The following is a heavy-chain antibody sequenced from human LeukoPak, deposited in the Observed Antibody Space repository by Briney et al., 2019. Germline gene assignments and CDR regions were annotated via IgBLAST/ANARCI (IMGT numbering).Heavy chain of an antibody. J-gene: IGHJ5*02. D-gene: IGHD6-13*01. CDR3: ARRRAEASSNGHYNWFDP. CDR1: GDSINAYY. Sequence: PSETLSLTCTVSGDSINAYYWGWIRQPPGKGLEWIGYIYFSGTTKYNPSLESRVTISVDTSKNPFSLKLSSVTAADTAVYYCARRRAEASSNGHYNWFDPWGQGILVTVSS. V-gene: IGHV4-59*08. CDR2: IYFSGTT.